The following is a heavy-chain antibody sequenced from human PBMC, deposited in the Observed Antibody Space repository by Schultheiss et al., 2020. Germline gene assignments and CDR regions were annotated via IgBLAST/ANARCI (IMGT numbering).Heavy chain of an antibody. V-gene: IGHV4-61*10. J-gene: IGHJ4*02. Sequence: SETLSLTCTVSGGSVSSGSYYWSWIRQPAGKGLEWIGEINHSGSTNYNPSLKSRVTISVDTSKNQFSLKLSSVTAADTAVYYCAREARIAVAGSQISYWGQGTLVTVSS. D-gene: IGHD6-19*01. CDR3: AREARIAVAGSQISY. CDR1: GGSVSSGSYY. CDR2: INHSGST.